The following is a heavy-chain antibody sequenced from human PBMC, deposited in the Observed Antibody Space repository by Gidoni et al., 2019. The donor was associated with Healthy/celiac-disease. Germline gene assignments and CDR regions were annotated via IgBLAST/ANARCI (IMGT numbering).Heavy chain of an antibody. V-gene: IGHV1-2*02. D-gene: IGHD3-22*01. CDR2: INPNSGGT. Sequence: QVQLVQSGAEVKKPGASVKVSCKASGYTFTGYYMHWVRQAPGQGLEWMGWINPNSGGTNYAQKFQGRVTMTRDTSISTAYMELSRLRSDDTAVYYCARPPTYYYDSSGYYSSDYWGQGTLVTVSS. CDR1: GYTFTGYY. CDR3: ARPPTYYYDSSGYYSSDY. J-gene: IGHJ4*02.